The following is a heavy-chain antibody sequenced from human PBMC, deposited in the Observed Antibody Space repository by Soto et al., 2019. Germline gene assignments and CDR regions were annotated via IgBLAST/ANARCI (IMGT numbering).Heavy chain of an antibody. CDR1: GFNFISYA. V-gene: IGHV3-30-3*01. Sequence: QVQLVQSGGGVVQPGSSLRLSCADSGFNFISYAFHWVRQAPGKGLEWLAAISFDGDITYYRDSVKGRFTISKENSKNAVFMQMKGLRGEDTAVYFCARALLKSKRGGLGYDYGMDVWGQGTTVTVSS. D-gene: IGHD5-12*01. CDR2: ISFDGDIT. CDR3: ARALLKSKRGGLGYDYGMDV. J-gene: IGHJ6*02.